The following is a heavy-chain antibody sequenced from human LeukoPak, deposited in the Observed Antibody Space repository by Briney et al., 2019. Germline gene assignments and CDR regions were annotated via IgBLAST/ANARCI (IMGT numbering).Heavy chain of an antibody. CDR1: GGSISSHY. CDR3: ATSSTTVTTDAFDI. CDR2: IYHSGST. J-gene: IGHJ3*02. D-gene: IGHD4-17*01. V-gene: IGHV4-59*11. Sequence: SETLSLTCTVSGGSISSHYWSWIRQPPGKGLEWIGYIYHSGSTNYNPSLKSRVTISVDTSKNQFSLKLSSVTAADTAVYYCATSSTTVTTDAFDIWGQGTMVTVSS.